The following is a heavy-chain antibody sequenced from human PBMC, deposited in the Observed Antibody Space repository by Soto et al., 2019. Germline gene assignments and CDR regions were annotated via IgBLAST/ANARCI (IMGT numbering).Heavy chain of an antibody. D-gene: IGHD3-10*01. J-gene: IGHJ3*02. CDR1: GYTFTGYY. Sequence: ASVKVSCKASGYTFTGYYMHWVRQAPGQGLEWMGWINPNSGGTNYAQKFQGRVTMTRDTSISTAYMELSRLRSDDTAVYYCARARNLWFGHDAFDIWGQGTMVTGSS. V-gene: IGHV1-2*02. CDR3: ARARNLWFGHDAFDI. CDR2: INPNSGGT.